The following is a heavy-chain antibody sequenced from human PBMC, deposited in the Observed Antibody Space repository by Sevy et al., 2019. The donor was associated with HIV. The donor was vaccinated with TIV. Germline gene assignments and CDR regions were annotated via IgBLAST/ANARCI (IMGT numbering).Heavy chain of an antibody. Sequence: GGSLRLSCAASGFTFSNYAMNWVRQAPGKGLEWVSAISGSGGNTYYADSVKGRFTISRDNSKNTLYLQMNSLRAEDTAVYYWAKDLFVVIVPAAMGFDSWGQGTLVTVSS. V-gene: IGHV3-23*01. D-gene: IGHD2-2*01. CDR2: ISGSGGNT. CDR1: GFTFSNYA. CDR3: AKDLFVVIVPAAMGFDS. J-gene: IGHJ4*02.